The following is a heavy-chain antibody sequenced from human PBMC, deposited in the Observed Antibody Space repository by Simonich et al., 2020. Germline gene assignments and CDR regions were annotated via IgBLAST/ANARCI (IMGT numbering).Heavy chain of an antibody. D-gene: IGHD1-1*01. CDR1: GYSFTRYW. V-gene: IGHV5-51*01. CDR3: ARQLNDFDI. Sequence: EVPLVQSGAEVKKPRESLKISCKGSGYSFTRYWAGWGRQMPGKGLEWMGIIYPRDSDTRYTPAFQGQVTISADKSISTAYLQWSSLKASDNAMYYCARQLNDFDIWGQGTMVTVSS. J-gene: IGHJ3*02. CDR2: IYPRDSDT.